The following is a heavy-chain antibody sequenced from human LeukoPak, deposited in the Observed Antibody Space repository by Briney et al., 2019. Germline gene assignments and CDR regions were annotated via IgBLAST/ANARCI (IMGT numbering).Heavy chain of an antibody. CDR3: ARCGYSYGTGYYSDF. CDR1: GGSINNYY. CDR2: INYTGST. V-gene: IGHV4-59*13. J-gene: IGHJ4*02. Sequence: PSETLSLTCTVSGGSINNYYWSWIRQPPGKGLEWIGFINYTGSTNYNPSLKSRVTISLDTSKNQFSLKLSSVTAADTAVYYCARCGYSYGTGYYSDFWGQGTLVTVSS. D-gene: IGHD5-18*01.